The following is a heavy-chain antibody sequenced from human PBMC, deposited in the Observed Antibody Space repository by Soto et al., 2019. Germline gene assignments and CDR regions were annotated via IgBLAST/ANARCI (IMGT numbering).Heavy chain of an antibody. CDR2: IWYDGSNK. V-gene: IGHV3-33*01. CDR1: GFTFSSYG. Sequence: QMQLVESGGGVVQPGRSLRLSCAASGFTFSSYGMHWVRQAPGKGLEWVAVIWYDGSNKYYADSVKGRFTISRDNSKNTLYLQMNSLRAEDTAVYYCARPPYYDSSFGGFDYWGQGTLVTVSS. J-gene: IGHJ4*02. CDR3: ARPPYYDSSFGGFDY. D-gene: IGHD3-22*01.